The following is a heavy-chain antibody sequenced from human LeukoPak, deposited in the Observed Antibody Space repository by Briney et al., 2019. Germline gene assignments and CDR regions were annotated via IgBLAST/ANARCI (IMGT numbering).Heavy chain of an antibody. CDR3: AKRDYYYYYMDV. V-gene: IGHV3-23*01. CDR1: GFTFSSYA. J-gene: IGHJ6*03. Sequence: GGSLRLSCAASGFTFSSYAMSRVRQAPGKGLEWVSAISGSGGSTYYADSVKGRFTISRDNSKNTLYLQMNSLRAEDTAVYYCAKRDYYYYYMDVWGKGTTVTVSS. CDR2: ISGSGGST.